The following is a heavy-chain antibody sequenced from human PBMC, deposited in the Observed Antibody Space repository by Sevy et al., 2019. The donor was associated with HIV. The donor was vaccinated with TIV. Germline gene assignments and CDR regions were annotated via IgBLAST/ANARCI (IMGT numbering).Heavy chain of an antibody. CDR3: AKVGYCSSTSCYSIYYGMDV. Sequence: GGSLRLSCAASGFTFDDYAMHWVRQAPGKGLEWVSGISWNSGSIGYADSVKGRFTISRDNAKNSLYLQMNSLRVEDTAVYYCAKVGYCSSTSCYSIYYGMDVWGQGTTVTVSS. CDR1: GFTFDDYA. J-gene: IGHJ6*02. CDR2: ISWNSGSI. D-gene: IGHD2-2*02. V-gene: IGHV3-9*01.